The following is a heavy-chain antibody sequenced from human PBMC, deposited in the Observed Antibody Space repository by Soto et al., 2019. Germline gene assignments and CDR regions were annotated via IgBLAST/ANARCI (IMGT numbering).Heavy chain of an antibody. CDR2: INAGNGNT. Sequence: ASVKVSCKASGYTFTSYAMHWVRQAPGQRLEWMGWINAGNGNTKYSQKFQGRVTITRDTSASTAYMELSSLRSEDTAVYYCARDDILTGYHGGFDYWGQGTLVTSPQ. J-gene: IGHJ4*02. CDR3: ARDDILTGYHGGFDY. CDR1: GYTFTSYA. V-gene: IGHV1-3*01. D-gene: IGHD3-9*01.